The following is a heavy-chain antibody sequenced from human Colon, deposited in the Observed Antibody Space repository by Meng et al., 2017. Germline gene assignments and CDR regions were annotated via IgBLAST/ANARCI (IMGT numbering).Heavy chain of an antibody. CDR1: GFTFSSYW. CDR3: ARGGAYVAAAADY. V-gene: IGHV3-23*04. J-gene: IGHJ4*02. Sequence: EVQLVESGGGLVQPGRSLRLSCAASGFTFSSYWMSWVRQAPGKGLEWVSSIIGSDDSTYYADSVKGRFTISRDKSKNTLYLQMNSLRAEDTAVYFCARGGAYVAAAADYWGQGTLVTVSS. CDR2: IIGSDDST. D-gene: IGHD6-13*01.